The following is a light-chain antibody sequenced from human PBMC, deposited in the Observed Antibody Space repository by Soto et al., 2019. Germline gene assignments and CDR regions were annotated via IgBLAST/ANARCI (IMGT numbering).Light chain of an antibody. Sequence: ALTQPASVSGSPGQSITISCTGTSSDIGAYNYVSWYQQYPGKAPKLMIYGVTNRPSGVSNRFSGSKTGNTASLTISGLQAEDEADYYCFSHRSGDSHVFGTGAKVTVL. V-gene: IGLV2-14*01. CDR2: GVT. J-gene: IGLJ1*01. CDR1: SSDIGAYNY. CDR3: FSHRSGDSHV.